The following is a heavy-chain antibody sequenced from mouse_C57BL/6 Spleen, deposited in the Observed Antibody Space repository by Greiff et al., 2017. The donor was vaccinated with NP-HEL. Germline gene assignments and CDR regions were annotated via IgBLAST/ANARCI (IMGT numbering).Heavy chain of an antibody. Sequence: EVQLVESGGGLVQPKGSLKLSCAASGFTFNTYAMHWVRQAPGKGLEWVARIRSKSSNYATYYADSVKDRFTISRDDSQSMLYLQMKNLKTEDTAMYYCVRAEGIEYGSSPYWYFDVWGTGTTVTVAS. CDR1: GFTFNTYA. D-gene: IGHD1-1*01. CDR2: IRSKSSNYAT. V-gene: IGHV10-3*01. J-gene: IGHJ1*03. CDR3: VRAEGIEYGSSPYWYFDV.